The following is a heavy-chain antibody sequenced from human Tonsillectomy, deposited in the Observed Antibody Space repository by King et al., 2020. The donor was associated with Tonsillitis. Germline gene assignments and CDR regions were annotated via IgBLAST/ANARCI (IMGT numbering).Heavy chain of an antibody. J-gene: IGHJ3*02. V-gene: IGHV4-59*08. Sequence: HVQLQESGPGLVKPSETLSLTCTVSGGSISSYYCSWIRQPPGKGLEWIGYIYYSGTTNYNPSLRSRVTISVDTSKNQFSLKLSSVTAADTAVYYCARHENYYDSSGYYHESNAFDIWSQGTLVTVSS. D-gene: IGHD3-22*01. CDR1: GGSISSYY. CDR2: IYYSGTT. CDR3: ARHENYYDSSGYYHESNAFDI.